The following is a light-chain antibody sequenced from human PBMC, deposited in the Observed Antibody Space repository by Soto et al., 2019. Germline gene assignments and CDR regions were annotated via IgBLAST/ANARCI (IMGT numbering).Light chain of an antibody. Sequence: AIQMTQSPSSMSASVGDRATITCRASQGIGNEVGWYQQKPGKAPKLLISDASTLESGVPARFSGRGSGTNFILTISSLQPEDFATYYCLQDYNYPRTFGQGTQV. CDR3: LQDYNYPRT. CDR2: DAS. V-gene: IGKV1-6*01. J-gene: IGKJ1*01. CDR1: QGIGNE.